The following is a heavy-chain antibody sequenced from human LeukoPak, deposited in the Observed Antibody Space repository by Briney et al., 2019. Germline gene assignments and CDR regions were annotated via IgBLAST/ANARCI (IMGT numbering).Heavy chain of an antibody. CDR2: IGGSGSYT. V-gene: IGHV3-23*01. CDR1: GFTFSTYA. Sequence: PGGSLRLSCAASGFTFSTYAMIWARHAPGKGLEWVSVIGGSGSYTYYADSVKGRFTISRDNSKDTLYLQMNSLRAEDTAVYYCARDWYDYWGQGTLVTVSS. D-gene: IGHD6-13*01. CDR3: ARDWYDY. J-gene: IGHJ4*02.